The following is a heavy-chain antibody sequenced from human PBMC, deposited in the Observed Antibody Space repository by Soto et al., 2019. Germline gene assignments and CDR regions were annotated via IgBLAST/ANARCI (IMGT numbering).Heavy chain of an antibody. CDR2: ISPDDSYI. CDR1: GYSFADYW. Sequence: PGEALKISWQGSGYSFADYWIAWVRQMPGKGLECMGIISPDDSYIRYSPSFRGQVTISADNSISTAYLQWRSLRASDTAIYYCARQLGQYSSSWYAFDIWGQGTMVTVSS. J-gene: IGHJ3*02. D-gene: IGHD6-13*01. V-gene: IGHV5-51*01. CDR3: ARQLGQYSSSWYAFDI.